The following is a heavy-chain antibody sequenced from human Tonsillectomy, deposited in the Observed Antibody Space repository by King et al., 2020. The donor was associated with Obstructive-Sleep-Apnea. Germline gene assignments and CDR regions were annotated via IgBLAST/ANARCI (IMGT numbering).Heavy chain of an antibody. J-gene: IGHJ6*02. CDR1: GGSFSGYY. CDR2: INHSGST. CDR3: ASRSEYYYHGLDV. Sequence: VQLQQWGAGLLKPSETLSLTCAVYGGSFSGYYWSWIRQSPGKGLEWIGEINHSGSTNCNPSLKSRVTISVDTSKNQFSLKLSSVTAADTAVYYCASRSEYYYHGLDVWGQGTTVTVSS. V-gene: IGHV4-34*01.